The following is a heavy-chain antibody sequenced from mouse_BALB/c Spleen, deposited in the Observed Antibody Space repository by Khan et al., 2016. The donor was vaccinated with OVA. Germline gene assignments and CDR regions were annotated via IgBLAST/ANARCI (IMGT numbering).Heavy chain of an antibody. Sequence: QVQLKESGPGLVAPSQSLSITCTISGFSLTNYGVHWVRQPPGKGLEWLVVIWSDGSTSYNSALRSRLTISKDNSKSQVFLKMNSLQTGDTAVYFCARQPYYHYNIMDYWGQGTSVTVSS. CDR3: ARQPYYHYNIMDY. CDR2: IWSDGST. J-gene: IGHJ4*01. CDR1: GFSLTNYG. V-gene: IGHV2-6-1*01. D-gene: IGHD2-10*01.